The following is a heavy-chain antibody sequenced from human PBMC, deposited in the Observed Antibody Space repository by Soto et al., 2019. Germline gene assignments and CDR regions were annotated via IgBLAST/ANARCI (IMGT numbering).Heavy chain of an antibody. Sequence: SLRLSCTASGFTFRSYGMSWVRQAPGKGLEWVANIKQDGSEKYYVDSVKGRFTISRDNAKNSLYLQMNSLRAEDTAVYYCARVPSGYETYYYYMDVWGKGTTVTVSS. D-gene: IGHD5-12*01. J-gene: IGHJ6*03. CDR2: IKQDGSEK. V-gene: IGHV3-7*01. CDR3: ARVPSGYETYYYYMDV. CDR1: GFTFRSYG.